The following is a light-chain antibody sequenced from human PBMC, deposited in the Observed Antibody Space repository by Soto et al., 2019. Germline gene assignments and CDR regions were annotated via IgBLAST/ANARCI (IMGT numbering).Light chain of an antibody. V-gene: IGKV3-20*01. Sequence: EIVLTQSPGTLSLSPGERATLSCRASQSVSSSYLAWYQQKPGQAPRLLIYGASCRATGIPDRFSGSVSGTGFTLTISRLEPEDCAVYYCQQYGSSPPWTFGQGTKGEIK. CDR1: QSVSSSY. CDR3: QQYGSSPPWT. CDR2: GAS. J-gene: IGKJ1*01.